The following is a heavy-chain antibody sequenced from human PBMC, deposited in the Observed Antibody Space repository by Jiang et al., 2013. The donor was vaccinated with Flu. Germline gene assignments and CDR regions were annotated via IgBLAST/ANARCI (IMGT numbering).Heavy chain of an antibody. CDR3: ARRPLGYYYFDY. Sequence: GPGLVKPSETLSLTCAVSGYSISSNYYWGWIRQPPGKGLEWIGSAHQGGTTYYNPSLKNRVTMSVDTSTNHFSLKVISVTATDTAVYYCARRPLGYYYFDYWGQGTLVTVSS. CDR1: GYSISSNYY. CDR2: AHQGGTT. V-gene: IGHV4-38-2*01. J-gene: IGHJ4*02. D-gene: IGHD6-25*01.